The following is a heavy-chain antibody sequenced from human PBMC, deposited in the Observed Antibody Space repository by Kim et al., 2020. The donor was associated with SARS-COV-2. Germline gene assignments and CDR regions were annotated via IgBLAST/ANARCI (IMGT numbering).Heavy chain of an antibody. V-gene: IGHV6-1*01. J-gene: IGHJ4*02. CDR3: ARALLERLLYFFDS. CDR1: GDSVPSKSAT. CDR2: TYYRSKWYN. Sequence: SQTLSLTCAISGDSVPSKSATWNWIRQSPSRGLEWLGRTYYRSKWYNDFAESVKSRKTINPDTSKNQFSLQLNSVTPEEPAVYYFARALLERLLYFFDSCGQGTLGTVSS. D-gene: IGHD1-1*01.